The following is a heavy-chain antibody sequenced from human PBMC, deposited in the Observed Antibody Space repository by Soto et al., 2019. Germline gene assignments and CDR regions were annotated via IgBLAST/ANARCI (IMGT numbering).Heavy chain of an antibody. CDR1: GFTFSSYA. Sequence: GSLRLSCAASGFTFSSYAMSWVRQAPGKGLEWVSAISGSGGSTYYADSVKGRFTISRDNSKNTLYLQMNSLRAEDTAVYYCAKDPLGSITMVRGVIIGSWGQGTLVTVSS. V-gene: IGHV3-23*01. CDR3: AKDPLGSITMVRGVIIGS. J-gene: IGHJ4*02. D-gene: IGHD3-10*01. CDR2: ISGSGGST.